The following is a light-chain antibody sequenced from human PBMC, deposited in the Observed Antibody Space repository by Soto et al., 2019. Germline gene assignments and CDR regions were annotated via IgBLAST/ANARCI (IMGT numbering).Light chain of an antibody. CDR1: SRVVGGYKY. J-gene: IGLJ1*01. CDR3: SSYTTSSTYV. V-gene: IGLV2-14*01. CDR2: DVS. Sequence: QSVLTQPASVSGSPGQSITISRTGTSRVVGGYKYVSWYQQHPGKAPKLMIYDVSNRPSGVSNRFSGSKSGNTASLTISGLQAEDEADYYCSSYTTSSTYVFGTRTKVTVL.